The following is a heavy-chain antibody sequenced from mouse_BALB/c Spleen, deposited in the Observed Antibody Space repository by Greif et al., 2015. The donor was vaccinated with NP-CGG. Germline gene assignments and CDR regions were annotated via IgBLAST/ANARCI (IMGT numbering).Heavy chain of an antibody. CDR2: INPSTGYT. D-gene: IGHD1-1*01. V-gene: IGHV1-7*01. CDR1: GYTFTSYW. CDR3: ANYYGSSYWYFDV. J-gene: IGHJ1*01. Sequence: QVQLQQSGAELAKPGASVKMSCKASGYTFTSYWMHWVKQRPGQGLEWIGYINPSTGYTEYNQKSKDEATLTADKSSSTAYMQLSSLTPEDSAVYYCANYYGSSYWYFDVWGAGTTVTVSS.